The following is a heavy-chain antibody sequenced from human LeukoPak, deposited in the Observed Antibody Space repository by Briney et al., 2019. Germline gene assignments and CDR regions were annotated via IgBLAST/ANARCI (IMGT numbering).Heavy chain of an antibody. V-gene: IGHV4-39*01. Sequence: SETLSLTCSVSGGSISSDSYYWGWIRQPPGKGLEWIGSINYSGTTYYNPSLKSRVTISVDTSKNQFSLKVSSVTAADTAVYYCARRVPSGSGSYDFDYWGQGTLVTVSS. D-gene: IGHD3-10*01. J-gene: IGHJ4*02. CDR1: GGSISSDSYY. CDR2: INYSGTT. CDR3: ARRVPSGSGSYDFDY.